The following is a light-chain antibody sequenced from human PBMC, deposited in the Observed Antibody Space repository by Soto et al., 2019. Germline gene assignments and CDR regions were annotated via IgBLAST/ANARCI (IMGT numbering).Light chain of an antibody. Sequence: DIQMTQTPSTLSASVGDRVTITCRASPSISSWLAWYQQKPGTAPNLMIYKASTLQSGVPSRFSGSGSGTEFTLTISSMKDDDAATYYCKDYNDNWTFGQGPKVDIK. J-gene: IGKJ1*01. CDR1: PSISSW. V-gene: IGKV1-5*03. CDR3: KDYNDNWT. CDR2: KAS.